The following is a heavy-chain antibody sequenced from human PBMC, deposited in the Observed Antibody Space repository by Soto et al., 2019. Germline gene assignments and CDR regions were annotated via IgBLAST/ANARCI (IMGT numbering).Heavy chain of an antibody. V-gene: IGHV4-39*01. Sequence: SETLSLTCTVSGGSISSSSYYWGWIRQPPGKGLEWIGSIYYSGSTYYNPSLKSRVTISVDTSKNQFSLKLSSVTAADTAVYYCARRSRGTHWYFDLWGRGTLVTVSS. CDR2: IYYSGST. D-gene: IGHD1-1*01. CDR3: ARRSRGTHWYFDL. J-gene: IGHJ2*01. CDR1: GGSISSSSYY.